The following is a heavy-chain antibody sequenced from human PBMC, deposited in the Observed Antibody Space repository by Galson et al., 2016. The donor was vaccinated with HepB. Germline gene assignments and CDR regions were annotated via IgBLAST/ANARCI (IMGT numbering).Heavy chain of an antibody. Sequence: SVKVSCKASGYSFTNYYIHWLRRAPGEGLEWVGIINPSGGSTGYAQKFQGRVTMTRDTSTSIVYMDLTSLRSDDTAVYYCARSSGSYDQPFDYWGQGTLVTVSP. CDR3: ARSSGSYDQPFDY. D-gene: IGHD3-22*01. V-gene: IGHV1-46*01. CDR1: GYSFTNYY. CDR2: INPSGGST. J-gene: IGHJ4*02.